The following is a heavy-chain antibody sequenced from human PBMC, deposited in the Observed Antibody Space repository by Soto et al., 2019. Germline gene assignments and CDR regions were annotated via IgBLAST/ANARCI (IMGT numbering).Heavy chain of an antibody. Sequence: WGSLRLSCAASRFTFINYGIQFVRQSPCKGLEWVAVISHDGTVKYYADSVKGRFTISRDNFQNTLDLQMDSLRAEDTAVYYCAKERDTRSSSCFDSWGQGTLVTVSS. CDR2: ISHDGTVK. V-gene: IGHV3-30*18. D-gene: IGHD5-18*01. CDR3: AKERDTRSSSCFDS. CDR1: RFTFINYG. J-gene: IGHJ4*02.